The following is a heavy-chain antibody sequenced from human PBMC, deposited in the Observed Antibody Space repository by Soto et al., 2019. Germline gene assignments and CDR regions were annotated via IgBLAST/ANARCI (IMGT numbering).Heavy chain of an antibody. CDR1: GGSISSGGYS. J-gene: IGHJ6*02. CDR2: IYHSGST. V-gene: IGHV4-30-2*01. CDR3: ARVSGTYYYGMDV. Sequence: SETLSLTCAVSGGSISSGGYSWSWIRQPPGKGLEWIGYIYHSGSTYYNPSLKSRVTISVDKPKNQFSLKLSSVTAADTAVYYCARVSGTYYYGMDVWGQGTTVTVSS. D-gene: IGHD1-26*01.